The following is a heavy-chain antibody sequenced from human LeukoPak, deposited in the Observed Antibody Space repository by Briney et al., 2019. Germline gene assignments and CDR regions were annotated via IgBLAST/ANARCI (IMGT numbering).Heavy chain of an antibody. D-gene: IGHD2-2*02. CDR2: IYHSGST. CDR1: GYSISSGYY. J-gene: IGHJ4*02. Sequence: SETLSLTCAVPGYSISSGYYWGWIRQPPGKGLEWIGSIYHSGSTYYNPSLKSRVTISVDTSKNQFSLKLSSVTAADTAVYYCARYGYCSSTSCYREGFDYWGQGTLVTVSS. V-gene: IGHV4-38-2*01. CDR3: ARYGYCSSTSCYREGFDY.